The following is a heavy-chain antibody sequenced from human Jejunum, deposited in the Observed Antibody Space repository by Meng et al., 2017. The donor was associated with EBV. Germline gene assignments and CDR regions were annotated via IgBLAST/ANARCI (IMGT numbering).Heavy chain of an antibody. Sequence: QIQLQQSGRGLLTPSQTRSLSCAISGDRVFSNRAAWNWISQSPSRGLEWLGRTFYRSMWYNHYAPSVESRITINADTSKNQFSLQLNSVTPEDTAVYYCTRESTTGCIDYWGQGTLVTVSS. CDR2: TFYRSMWYN. CDR1: GDRVFSNRAA. CDR3: TRESTTGCIDY. V-gene: IGHV6-1*01. D-gene: IGHD1-1*01. J-gene: IGHJ4*02.